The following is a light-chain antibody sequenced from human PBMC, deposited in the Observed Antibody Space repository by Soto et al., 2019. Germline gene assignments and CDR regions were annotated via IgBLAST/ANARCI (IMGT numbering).Light chain of an antibody. CDR3: SSYTSSSTYV. J-gene: IGLJ1*01. CDR2: EVT. V-gene: IGLV2-14*01. CDR1: GSDVGGYDY. Sequence: QSALTQPASVSGSPRQSITISCTGTGSDVGGYDYVSWYQHHPGKAPKVMIYEVTNRPSGVSNRFSGSKSGNTASLTISGLLAEDEADYYCSSYTSSSTYVFGTGTKVTVL.